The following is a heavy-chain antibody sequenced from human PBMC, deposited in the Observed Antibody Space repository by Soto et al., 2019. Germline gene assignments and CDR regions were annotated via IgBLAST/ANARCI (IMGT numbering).Heavy chain of an antibody. D-gene: IGHD5-12*01. J-gene: IGHJ4*02. CDR1: GGTFSSYA. CDR3: ARDLGAGYGYNTPALDY. CDR2: IIPIFGTA. V-gene: IGHV1-69*13. Sequence: GASVKVSCTASGGTFSSYAIRWVRHAPGQGLEWMGGIIPIFGTANYAQKFQGRVTITADESTSTAYMELISLRSEDTAVYYCARDLGAGYGYNTPALDYWGQGTLVTVSS.